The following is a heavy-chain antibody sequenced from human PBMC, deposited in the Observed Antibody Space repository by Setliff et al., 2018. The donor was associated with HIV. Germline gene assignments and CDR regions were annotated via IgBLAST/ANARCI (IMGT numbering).Heavy chain of an antibody. CDR2: LHLSGDT. CDR3: ARDNSYYYGSGSHYWYGMDV. V-gene: IGHV4-61*02. D-gene: IGHD3-10*01. CDR1: GDSINRGTYY. Sequence: TLSLTCTVSGDSINRGTYYWSWIRQPAGKGLEWIGRLHLSGDTNYNPSLKSRVTMSIDTSKNQFSLKLSSVTAADTAVYYCARDNSYYYGSGSHYWYGMDVWGQGTTVTVSS. J-gene: IGHJ6*01.